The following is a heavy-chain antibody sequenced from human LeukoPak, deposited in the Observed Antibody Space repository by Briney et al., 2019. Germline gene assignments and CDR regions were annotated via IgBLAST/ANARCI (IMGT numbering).Heavy chain of an antibody. Sequence: SETLSLTCTVSGGSITSYYWSWIRQPPGKGLEWIAYIYYSGSTNHNPSLKSRVTISVDTSRNQFSLKLRSVTAADTAVYYCARSGSIDVFDIWGQGTMVTVSS. CDR3: ARSGSIDVFDI. D-gene: IGHD5-12*01. CDR1: GGSITSYY. CDR2: IYYSGST. J-gene: IGHJ3*02. V-gene: IGHV4-59*01.